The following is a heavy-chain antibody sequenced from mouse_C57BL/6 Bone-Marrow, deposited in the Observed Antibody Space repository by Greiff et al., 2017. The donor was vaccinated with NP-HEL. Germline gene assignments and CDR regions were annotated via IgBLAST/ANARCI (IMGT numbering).Heavy chain of an antibody. V-gene: IGHV1-72*01. CDR3: ARYYYGSSSFDY. Sequence: QVHVKQPGAELVKPGASVKLSCKASGYTFTSYLMHWVKQRPGRGLEWIGRIDPNSGGTKYNEKFKSKATLTVDKPSRTAYMQLNSLTSEDSAVYYCARYYYGSSSFDYWGQGTTLTVSS. CDR2: IDPNSGGT. CDR1: GYTFTSYL. J-gene: IGHJ2*01. D-gene: IGHD1-1*01.